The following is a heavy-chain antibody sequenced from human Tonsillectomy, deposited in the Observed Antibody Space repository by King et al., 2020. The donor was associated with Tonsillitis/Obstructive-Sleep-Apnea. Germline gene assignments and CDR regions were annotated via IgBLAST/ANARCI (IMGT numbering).Heavy chain of an antibody. CDR2: IYWDDDK. CDR3: ANLRQLRFVNWFHFDF. CDR1: GFSLSTSGVG. Sequence: TLKESGPTLMKPTQTLTLTCTFSGFSLSTSGVGVGWIRQPPGKALEWLALIYWDDDKRYSPSLKSRLTITKETSKNQVVLRMTNMDPVDTATYYCANLRQLRFVNWFHFDFWGQGTLVTVSS. D-gene: IGHD3-3*01. J-gene: IGHJ4*02. V-gene: IGHV2-5*02.